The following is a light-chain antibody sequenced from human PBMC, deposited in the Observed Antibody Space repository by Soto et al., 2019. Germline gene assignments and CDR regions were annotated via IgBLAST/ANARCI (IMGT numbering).Light chain of an antibody. V-gene: IGLV1-40*01. Sequence: QSVLTQPPSVSGAPGQRVTISCTGSSSNIGAGYDVHWYQQLPGTAPKLLIYGNSNRPSVVPDRFSGSKSGTSASLAITGLQAEDEADYYCQSYDRSLSGSYVFGTGTKVTVL. J-gene: IGLJ1*01. CDR3: QSYDRSLSGSYV. CDR1: SSNIGAGYD. CDR2: GNS.